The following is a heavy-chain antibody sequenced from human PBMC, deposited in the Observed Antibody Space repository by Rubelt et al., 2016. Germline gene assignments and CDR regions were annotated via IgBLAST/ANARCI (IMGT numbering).Heavy chain of an antibody. V-gene: IGHV3-30*17. CDR2: ISYDGSNK. D-gene: IGHD4-23*01. CDR3: ARARTTVVTPDAFDI. Sequence: GEGLEWVAVISYDGSNKYYADSVKGRFTISRDNSKNTRYLQMNSLRAEDTAGYYCARARTTVVTPDAFDIWGQGTMVTVSS. J-gene: IGHJ3*02.